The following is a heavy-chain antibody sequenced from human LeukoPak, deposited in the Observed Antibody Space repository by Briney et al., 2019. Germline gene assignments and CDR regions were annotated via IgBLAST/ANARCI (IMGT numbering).Heavy chain of an antibody. D-gene: IGHD4-11*01. CDR2: ISWNSGSI. CDR1: GFTFDDYA. J-gene: IGHJ6*03. Sequence: PGGSLRLSCAASGFTFDDYAMHWVRQAPGKGLEWVSGISWNSGSIGYADSVKGRFTISRDNAKNTLYLQMNSLRAEDTAVYYCARDHSNRNYYYYYMDVWGKGTTVTVSS. CDR3: ARDHSNRNYYYYYMDV. V-gene: IGHV3-9*01.